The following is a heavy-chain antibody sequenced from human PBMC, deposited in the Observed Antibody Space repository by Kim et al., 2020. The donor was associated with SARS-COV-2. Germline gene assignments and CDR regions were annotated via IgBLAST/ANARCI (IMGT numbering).Heavy chain of an antibody. CDR1: GGSISSGGYY. CDR2: IYYSGST. CDR3: ASGLYYDFWSGYAFDY. D-gene: IGHD3-3*01. Sequence: SETLSLTCTVSGGSISSGGYYWSWIRQHPGKGLEWIGYIYYSGSTYYNPSLKSRVTISVDTSKNQFSLKLSSVTTADTAVYYCASGLYYDFWSGYAFDYWGQGTLVTVSS. V-gene: IGHV4-31*03. J-gene: IGHJ4*02.